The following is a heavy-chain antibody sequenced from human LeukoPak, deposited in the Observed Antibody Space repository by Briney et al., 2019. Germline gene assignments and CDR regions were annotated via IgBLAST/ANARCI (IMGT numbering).Heavy chain of an antibody. CDR3: ARHVDTALIGAFHI. Sequence: SETPSLTCTVSGTSISSYYWSWLRQPPGKGPEWIGYVTYTGSKYNPSLKSRVTISTDRSKKEVSLRLSSVTAADTAMYFCARHVDTALIGAFHIWGQGTMVTVS. CDR1: GTSISSYY. D-gene: IGHD5-18*01. J-gene: IGHJ3*02. V-gene: IGHV4-59*08. CDR2: VTYTGS.